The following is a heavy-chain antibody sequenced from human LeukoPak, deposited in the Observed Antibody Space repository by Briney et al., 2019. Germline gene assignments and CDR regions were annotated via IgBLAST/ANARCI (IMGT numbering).Heavy chain of an antibody. V-gene: IGHV4-59*01. D-gene: IGHD3-10*01. J-gene: IGHJ4*02. CDR3: ARESSYYGSGSYIGY. CDR1: GGSISSYY. CDR2: IYYSGST. Sequence: SETLSLTCTVSGGSISSYYWSWIRQPPGKGLEWIGYIYYSGSTNYNPSLKSRVTISVDTSKNQFSLKLSSVTAADTAVYYCARESSYYGSGSYIGYWGQGTLVTVSS.